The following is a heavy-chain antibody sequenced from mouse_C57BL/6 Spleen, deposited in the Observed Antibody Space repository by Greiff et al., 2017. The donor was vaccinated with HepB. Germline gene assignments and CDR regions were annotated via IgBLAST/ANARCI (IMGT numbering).Heavy chain of an antibody. D-gene: IGHD2-4*01. CDR2: IRNKANGYTT. CDR3: ARGRLRGFAY. CDR1: GFTFTDYY. J-gene: IGHJ3*01. V-gene: IGHV7-3*01. Sequence: EVMLVESGGGLVQPGGSLSLSCAASGFTFTDYYMSWVRQPPGKALEWLGFIRNKANGYTTEYSASVKGRFTISRDNSQSILYLQMNALRAEDSATYYCARGRLRGFAYWGQGTLVTVSA.